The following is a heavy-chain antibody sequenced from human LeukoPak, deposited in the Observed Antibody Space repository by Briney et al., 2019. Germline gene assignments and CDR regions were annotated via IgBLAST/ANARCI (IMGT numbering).Heavy chain of an antibody. J-gene: IGHJ4*02. Sequence: PGGSLRLSCAASGFILSNYRMNWVRQAPGKGLEWVSYISSSGNSREYADSVKGRFTISRDNARDSLHLQMNSLRVEDTAVYYCARARWFGEPPVKLDYWGQGTLVTVSS. CDR2: ISSSGNSR. D-gene: IGHD3-10*01. CDR3: ARARWFGEPPVKLDY. CDR1: GFILSNYR. V-gene: IGHV3-48*04.